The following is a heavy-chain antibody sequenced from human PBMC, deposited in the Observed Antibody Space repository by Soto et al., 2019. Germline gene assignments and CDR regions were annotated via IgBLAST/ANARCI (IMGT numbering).Heavy chain of an antibody. CDR2: IYWDDDK. Sequence: QITLKESGPPLVNPTQTLTLTCTFSGFSLSTSGVGVGWIRQPPGKALEWLALIYWDDDKRYSPSLKSRLTITKDTSKNQVVLTMTNMDPVDTATYYCAHRLLLWFGGMDAFDIWGQGTMVTVSS. J-gene: IGHJ3*02. D-gene: IGHD3-10*01. CDR1: GFSLSTSGVG. CDR3: AHRLLLWFGGMDAFDI. V-gene: IGHV2-5*02.